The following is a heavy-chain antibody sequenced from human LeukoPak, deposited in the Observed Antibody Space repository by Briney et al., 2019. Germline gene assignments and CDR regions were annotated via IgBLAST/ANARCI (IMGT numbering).Heavy chain of an antibody. J-gene: IGHJ4*02. V-gene: IGHV3-21*01. CDR2: ISSSSSDI. CDR3: ARPLWFGESRDY. CDR1: GFTFSGYS. D-gene: IGHD3-10*01. Sequence: GGSLRFSCAASGFTFSGYSMNWVRQAPGKGVEWVSSISSSSSDIYYADSVKGRFTISRDNAKNSLYLQMNSLRAEDTAVYYCARPLWFGESRDYWGQGTLVTVSS.